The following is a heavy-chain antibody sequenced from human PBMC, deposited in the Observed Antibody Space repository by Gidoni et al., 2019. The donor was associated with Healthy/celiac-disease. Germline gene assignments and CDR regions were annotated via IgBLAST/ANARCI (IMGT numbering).Heavy chain of an antibody. J-gene: IGHJ3*02. CDR3: ARAPDYDILTGLDAFDI. CDR2: IYHSGST. D-gene: IGHD3-9*01. CDR1: GGSISSSNW. Sequence: QVQLQESGPGLVKPSGTLSLTCAVSGGSISSSNWWSWVRQPPGKGLEWIGEIYHSGSTNYNPSLKSRVTISVDKSKNQFSLQLSSVTAADTAVYYCARAPDYDILTGLDAFDIWGQGTMVTVSS. V-gene: IGHV4-4*02.